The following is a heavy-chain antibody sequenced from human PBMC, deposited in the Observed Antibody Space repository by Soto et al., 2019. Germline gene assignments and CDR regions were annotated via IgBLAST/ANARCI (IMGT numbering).Heavy chain of an antibody. Sequence: GVSLSLSCAASGFPFNSYWMNWGRLRLGKGLEWVANIKRDGSEQHYVDSVLGRFTLSTDNAKNSLYLLMNSLRAQDTAIYYCAKDGVASPPDYWG. CDR1: GFPFNSYW. CDR2: IKRDGSEQ. CDR3: AKDGVASPPDY. V-gene: IGHV3-7*01. J-gene: IGHJ4*01.